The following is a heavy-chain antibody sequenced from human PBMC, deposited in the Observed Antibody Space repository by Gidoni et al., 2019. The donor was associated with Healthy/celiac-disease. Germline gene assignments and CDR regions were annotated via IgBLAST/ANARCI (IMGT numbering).Heavy chain of an antibody. Sequence: QVQLVQSGAEVKKPGSSVKVSCKASGGTFSSYAIIWLRQAPGQGLEWMGRIIPILGIANYAQKFQGRVTITADKSTSTAYMELSSLRSEDTAVYYCARGNCSGGSCYSFGYYYYYMDVWGKGTTVTVSS. CDR1: GGTFSSYA. V-gene: IGHV1-69*04. CDR2: IIPILGIA. CDR3: ARGNCSGGSCYSFGYYYYYMDV. D-gene: IGHD2-15*01. J-gene: IGHJ6*03.